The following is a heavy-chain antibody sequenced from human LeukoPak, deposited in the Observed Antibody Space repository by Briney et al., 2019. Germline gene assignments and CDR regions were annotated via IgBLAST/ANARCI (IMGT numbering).Heavy chain of an antibody. CDR2: INHSGST. CDR3: ARPESWRITMRFNDAFDI. D-gene: IGHD3-22*01. Sequence: SETLSLTCAVYGGSFGGYYWSWIRQPPGKGLEWIGEINHSGSTNYNPSLKSRVTISVDTSKNQFSLKLSSVTAADTAVYYCARPESWRITMRFNDAFDIWGQGTMVTVSS. CDR1: GGSFGGYY. J-gene: IGHJ3*02. V-gene: IGHV4-34*01.